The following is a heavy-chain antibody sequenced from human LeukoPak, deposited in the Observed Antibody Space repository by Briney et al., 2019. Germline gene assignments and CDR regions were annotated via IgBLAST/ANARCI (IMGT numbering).Heavy chain of an antibody. D-gene: IGHD3-10*01. V-gene: IGHV3-11*05. J-gene: IGHJ3*02. Sequence: PGGSLRLSCAASGFTFSDYYMSWIRHAPGKGLEWVSYISSSSSYTNYADSVKGRFTISRDNAKNSLYLQMNSLRAEDTAVYYCARAARYYGSGFDAFDIWGQGTMVTASS. CDR3: ARAARYYGSGFDAFDI. CDR1: GFTFSDYY. CDR2: ISSSSSYT.